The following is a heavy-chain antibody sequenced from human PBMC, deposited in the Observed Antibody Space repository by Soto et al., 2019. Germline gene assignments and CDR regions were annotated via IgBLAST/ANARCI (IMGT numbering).Heavy chain of an antibody. CDR3: AKDVHYDSSGGLDY. J-gene: IGHJ4*02. V-gene: IGHV3-23*01. D-gene: IGHD3-22*01. CDR1: GFTFDNYA. CDR2: ISGGGGGK. Sequence: GGSLRLSCATSGFTFDNYAMGWVRQAPGKGLEWVSAISGGGGGKYYADSVKGRFSVFRDNSKKTLYLQLNGLQTEDTAVYYCAKDVHYDSSGGLDYWGQGTLVTVSS.